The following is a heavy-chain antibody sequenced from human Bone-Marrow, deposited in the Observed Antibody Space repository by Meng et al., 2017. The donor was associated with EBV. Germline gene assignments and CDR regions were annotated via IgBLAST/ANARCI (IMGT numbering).Heavy chain of an antibody. J-gene: IGHJ4*02. Sequence: HVQSLGSGPGLGMPVQALFFPCACSGGSICSGGYYWSWICQPPGKGLECIWYIYYSVSTYYNPSLKSRVTISVDTSKTQFALKLSSVTAADTAVDYCARADDGYYYFDYWGQGTLVTVSS. CDR3: ARADDGYYYFDY. V-gene: IGHV4-30-4*01. CDR1: GGSICSGGYY. CDR2: IYYSVST. D-gene: IGHD4-17*01.